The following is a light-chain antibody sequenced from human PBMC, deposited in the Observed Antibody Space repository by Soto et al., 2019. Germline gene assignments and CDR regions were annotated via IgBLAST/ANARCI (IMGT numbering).Light chain of an antibody. Sequence: EIVLTQSPATLSSFPGDRVTLSCTASQAVNTRLAWYQHKPGQAPRLLIYLASNRAAGVPARFSGSGSGTDFTLTISDVEPEDFAGYYCHQRQSCPRTFGQGTKVDIK. J-gene: IGKJ1*01. CDR1: QAVNTR. CDR2: LAS. CDR3: HQRQSCPRT. V-gene: IGKV3D-11*01.